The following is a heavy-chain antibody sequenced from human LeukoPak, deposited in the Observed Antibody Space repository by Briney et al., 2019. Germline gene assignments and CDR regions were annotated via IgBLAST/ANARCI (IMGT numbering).Heavy chain of an antibody. D-gene: IGHD4-23*01. V-gene: IGHV3-66*01. CDR1: GFIVSSNY. J-gene: IGHJ4*02. Sequence: GGSLRLSCAASGFIVSSNYMSWVRQAPGKGLEWVSVIYSGGSTYYADSVKGRFTISRDNSKNTLYLQMNSLRAEDTAVYYCARGGVSVGGNFDYWGQGTLVTVSS. CDR2: IYSGGST. CDR3: ARGGVSVGGNFDY.